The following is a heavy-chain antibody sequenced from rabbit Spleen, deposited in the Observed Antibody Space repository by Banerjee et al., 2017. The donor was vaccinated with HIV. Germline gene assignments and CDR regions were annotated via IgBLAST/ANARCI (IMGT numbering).Heavy chain of an antibody. CDR1: GFDFSAYTF. CDR2: IYTGSGGT. J-gene: IGHJ4*01. D-gene: IGHD7-1*01. CDR3: ARGPPYAGYSTYGYVYFNL. V-gene: IGHV1S40*01. Sequence: QSLEESGGDVVQPGASLTLTCTASGFDFSAYTFMCWVRQAPGKGLEWIGCIYTGSGGTWYASWAKGRFTISKTSSTTVTLQMTSLTAADTATYFCARGPPYAGYSTYGYVYFNLWGQGTLVTVS.